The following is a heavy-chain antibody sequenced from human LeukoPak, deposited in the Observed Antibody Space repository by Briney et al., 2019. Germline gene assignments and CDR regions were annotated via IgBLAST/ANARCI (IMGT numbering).Heavy chain of an antibody. V-gene: IGHV1-69*13. D-gene: IGHD3-9*01. Sequence: SVKVSCKASGGTFSSYAISWVRQAPGQGLEWMGVIIPIFGTTNYAQKFQGRVTITADESTSTAYMELSSLRSEDTAVYYCARVLRYFDPSKYYFDYWGQGTLVTVSS. CDR2: IIPIFGTT. CDR3: ARVLRYFDPSKYYFDY. CDR1: GGTFSSYA. J-gene: IGHJ4*02.